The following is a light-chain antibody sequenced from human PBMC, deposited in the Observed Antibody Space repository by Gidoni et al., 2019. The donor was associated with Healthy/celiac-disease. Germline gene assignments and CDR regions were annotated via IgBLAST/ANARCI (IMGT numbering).Light chain of an antibody. V-gene: IGLV3-10*01. CDR1: ALPKKY. CDR3: YSTDSSGNHSRV. CDR2: EDS. J-gene: IGLJ2*01. Sequence: SYELTQPPSVSVSPVQTARITCSGDALPKKYAYCYQQKSGQAPVLVIYEDSKRPSGIPERFSGSSSGTMATLTISGAQVEDEADYYCYSTDSSGNHSRVFGGGTKLTVL.